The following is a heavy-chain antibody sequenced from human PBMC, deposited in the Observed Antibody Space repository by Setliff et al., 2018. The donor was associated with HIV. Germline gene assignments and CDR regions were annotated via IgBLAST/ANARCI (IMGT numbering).Heavy chain of an antibody. CDR2: MYYSGNT. CDR1: GVSISNYY. Sequence: SSETLSLTCTVSGVSISNYYWSWIRQPPGKGLEWIGYMYYSGNTNYNPSLKSRVTISVDTSKSQFSLKLSSVTAADTAVYYCARDAPTVYANGWFDPWGQGTLVTVSS. D-gene: IGHD2-8*01. J-gene: IGHJ5*02. V-gene: IGHV4-59*12. CDR3: ARDAPTVYANGWFDP.